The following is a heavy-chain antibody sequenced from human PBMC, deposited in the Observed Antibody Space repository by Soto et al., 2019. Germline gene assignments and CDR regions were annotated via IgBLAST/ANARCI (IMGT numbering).Heavy chain of an antibody. Sequence: QVQLVQSGAEVKKPGSSVRVSCKTSGVSFSKYTVNWVRQAPRQGLEWMGGFIPRFGTTNFAPTLQGRVTITADQSMNTVYMELSSLRSEDTALYYCARGRGLYNSGRYQLDSGGQGTLVTVSS. CDR3: ARGRGLYNSGRYQLDS. CDR1: GVSFSKYT. J-gene: IGHJ4*02. D-gene: IGHD1-1*01. CDR2: FIPRFGTT. V-gene: IGHV1-69*01.